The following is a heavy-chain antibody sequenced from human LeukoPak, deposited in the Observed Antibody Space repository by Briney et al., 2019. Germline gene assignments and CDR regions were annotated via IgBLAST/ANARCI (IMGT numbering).Heavy chain of an antibody. J-gene: IGHJ4*02. CDR1: GGSISSSSYY. CDR2: IYYSGST. Sequence: PSETLSLTCTVSGGSISSSSYYWGWIRQPPGKGLEWIGSIYYSGSTYYNPSLKSRVTISVDTSKNQFSLKLSSVTAADTAVYYCARLLSGGYGGSWIDNGGSAPNDYWGQGTLVTVSS. V-gene: IGHV4-39*07. CDR3: ARLLSGGYGGSWIDNGGSAPNDY. D-gene: IGHD3-22*01.